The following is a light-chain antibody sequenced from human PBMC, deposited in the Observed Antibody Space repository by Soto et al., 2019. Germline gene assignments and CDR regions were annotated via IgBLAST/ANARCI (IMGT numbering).Light chain of an antibody. CDR3: SSYTSSSTPYV. J-gene: IGLJ1*01. CDR1: SSVVGGYNY. V-gene: IGLV2-14*01. CDR2: DVS. Sequence: QSVLTQPASVSGSPGQSITISCTGTSSVVGGYNYVSWYQQHPGNAPKLMIYDVSNRPSGVSNRFSGSKSGNTASLTISGLQAEDEADYYCSSYTSSSTPYVFGTGTKLTVL.